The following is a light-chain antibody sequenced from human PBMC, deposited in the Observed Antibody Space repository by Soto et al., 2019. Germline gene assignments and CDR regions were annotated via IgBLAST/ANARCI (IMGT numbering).Light chain of an antibody. Sequence: SYELTQPPSVSVSPGQTASITCSGDRLGDKFASWYQQKPGRSPVLVIYQDNKRPSGIPERFSGSNSGNTATLAISGTQAMDEADYYCQAWDSSALYVFGAGTKLTVL. J-gene: IGLJ1*01. V-gene: IGLV3-1*01. CDR3: QAWDSSALYV. CDR1: RLGDKF. CDR2: QDN.